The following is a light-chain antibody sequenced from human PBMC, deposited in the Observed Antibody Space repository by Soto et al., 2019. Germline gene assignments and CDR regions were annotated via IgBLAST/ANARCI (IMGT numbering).Light chain of an antibody. CDR1: QSVSNW. CDR2: KAS. Sequence: DIQMTQSPSTLSASVGDRFTITCRASQSVSNWLAWYQQKPGKAPKILIYKASSLESGVPSRFSGSGSGTEFTLTSSSLRPDDFATYYCQQSYSTPITFGQGTRLEIK. V-gene: IGKV1-5*03. CDR3: QQSYSTPIT. J-gene: IGKJ5*01.